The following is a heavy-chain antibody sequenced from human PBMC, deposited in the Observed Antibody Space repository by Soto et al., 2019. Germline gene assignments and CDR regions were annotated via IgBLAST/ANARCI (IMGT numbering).Heavy chain of an antibody. Sequence: GGSLRLSCAASGFTCSSYDMSWVRQAPGKGLEWVSTILVGGSTHYPDSVKGRFTIYRDNSKNTAFLQMNSLTAGDTAVYYCAKETATGGGAFDICGQGRVVTVSS. D-gene: IGHD2-8*02. CDR3: AKETATGGGAFDI. J-gene: IGHJ3*02. CDR2: ILVGGST. CDR1: GFTCSSYD. V-gene: IGHV3-23*01.